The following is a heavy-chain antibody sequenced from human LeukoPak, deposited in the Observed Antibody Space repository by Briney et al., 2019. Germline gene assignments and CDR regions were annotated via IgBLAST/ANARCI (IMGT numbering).Heavy chain of an antibody. V-gene: IGHV4-34*12. CDR1: GGSFSGYY. CDR2: IFYSGNT. Sequence: PSETLSLTCAVYGGSFSGYYWTWIRQPPGKGLEWIGYIFYSGNTYYNPSLKSRVIISIDTSKNQFSLRLSSVTAADTAVYYCATTARHCSNYWGQGTLVTVSS. CDR3: ATTARHCSNY. J-gene: IGHJ4*02. D-gene: IGHD6-6*01.